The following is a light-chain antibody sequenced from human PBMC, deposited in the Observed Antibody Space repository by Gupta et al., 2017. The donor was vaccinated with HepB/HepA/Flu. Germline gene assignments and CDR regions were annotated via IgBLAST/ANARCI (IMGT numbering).Light chain of an antibody. V-gene: IGKV2-30*02. J-gene: IGKJ1*01. Sequence: EVVMTQSPLSLPVTLGQSASISCKSSQSLVHTDGYIYLNWFHQRPGQSPRRLIYQVSNRDSGVPDRFSGSGSGTDFTLKISRVEAEDVGVYYCMQGTFWRTFGQGTKVEI. CDR3: MQGTFWRT. CDR1: QSLVHTDGYIY. CDR2: QVS.